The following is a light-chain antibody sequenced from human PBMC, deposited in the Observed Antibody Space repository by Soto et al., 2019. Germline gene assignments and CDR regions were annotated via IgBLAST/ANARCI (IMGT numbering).Light chain of an antibody. V-gene: IGKV3-15*01. CDR3: QQYGSSPGLYT. CDR1: QSVSSN. J-gene: IGKJ2*01. CDR2: GAS. Sequence: EIVMTQSPATLSVSPGERATLSCRASQSVSSNLAWYQQKPGQAPRLLIYGASTRATGIPARFSGSGSGTEFTLTISSLQSEDFAVYYCQQYGSSPGLYTFGQGTKLEI.